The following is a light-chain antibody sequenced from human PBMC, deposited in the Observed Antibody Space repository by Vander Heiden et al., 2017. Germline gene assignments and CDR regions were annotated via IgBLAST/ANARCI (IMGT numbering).Light chain of an antibody. V-gene: IGLV1-44*01. CDR3: AAEDDSRNGWV. J-gene: IGLJ2*01. CDR1: SPNIGSNA. CDR2: YNN. Sequence: QSVLTQPPSASGTPGQRATSHWPGSSPNIGSNAANWYRQLPGTAPKLLLYYNNQRPSGVPARFSGSKYGTSASLAITGLQSEDEADYYCAAEDDSRNGWVFGGGTKLTVL.